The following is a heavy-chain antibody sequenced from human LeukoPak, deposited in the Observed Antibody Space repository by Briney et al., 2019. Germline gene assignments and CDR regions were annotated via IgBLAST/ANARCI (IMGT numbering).Heavy chain of an antibody. J-gene: IGHJ4*02. Sequence: PSETPSLTCTVTGGSISSYYWSWIRQPAGKGLEWIGRIYTSGSTSYNPSLKSRVTMSVDTSKNLFSLKLSSVTAADTAVYYCAKGNSGYYSDYWGQGTLVTVSS. CDR1: GGSISSYY. CDR3: AKGNSGYYSDY. V-gene: IGHV4-4*07. CDR2: IYTSGST. D-gene: IGHD3-22*01.